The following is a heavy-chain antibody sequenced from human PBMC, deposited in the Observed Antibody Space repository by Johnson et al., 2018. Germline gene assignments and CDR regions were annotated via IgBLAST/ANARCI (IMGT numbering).Heavy chain of an antibody. CDR3: ARVLGATGGMDV. D-gene: IGHD1-26*01. V-gene: IGHV4-61*01. CDR1: GGSVSSGSYY. Sequence: QVQLQESGPGLVKPSETLSLTCTVSGGSVSSGSYYWSWIRQPPGKGLEWIGYIYYSGSTNYNPSLKSRVTISVDTSKNQFSLKLSSVTAADTAVYYCARVLGATGGMDVWGQGTTVTVSS. CDR2: IYYSGST. J-gene: IGHJ6*02.